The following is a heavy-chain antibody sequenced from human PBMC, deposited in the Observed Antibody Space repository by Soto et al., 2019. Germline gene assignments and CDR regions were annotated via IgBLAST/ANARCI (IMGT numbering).Heavy chain of an antibody. D-gene: IGHD2-2*01. Sequence: EVQLLESGGGLVQPGGSLRLSCAASGFTFSSYAMKWVRQAPGKGLEWVSLIGESGTPTYYADSVKGRFTISRDKSGNKLFLEMYSLSAEDRAVYYCASYVPGVRYYCIDVWGQGTTVTVAS. CDR3: ASYVPGVRYYCIDV. J-gene: IGHJ6*02. CDR1: GFTFSSYA. CDR2: IGESGTPT. V-gene: IGHV3-23*01.